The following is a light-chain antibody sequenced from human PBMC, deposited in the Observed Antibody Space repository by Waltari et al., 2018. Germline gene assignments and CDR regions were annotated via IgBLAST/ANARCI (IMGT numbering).Light chain of an antibody. CDR3: QQHSGYPFT. Sequence: DIQLTQSPSFLSASVGDRVTITCRASQDISTYLAWYQQKPGKAPKLLIHAVSTLQAGVPARFSGGGSGTEFTLTISSLQPEDFAAYYCQQHSGYPFTFGPGTKVDIK. CDR1: QDISTY. CDR2: AVS. V-gene: IGKV1-9*01. J-gene: IGKJ3*01.